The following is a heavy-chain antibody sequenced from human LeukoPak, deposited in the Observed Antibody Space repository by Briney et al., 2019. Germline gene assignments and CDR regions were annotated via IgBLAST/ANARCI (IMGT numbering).Heavy chain of an antibody. Sequence: ASVKVSCKASGYTFTSYGISWVRQAPGQGLEWMGWISAYNGNTNYAQKLQGRVTMTTDTSTSTAYMELRSLRSDDTAVYYCARDYFIVGATTFDYWGQGTLVTVSS. CDR2: ISAYNGNT. D-gene: IGHD1-26*01. J-gene: IGHJ4*02. CDR3: ARDYFIVGATTFDY. V-gene: IGHV1-18*01. CDR1: GYTFTSYG.